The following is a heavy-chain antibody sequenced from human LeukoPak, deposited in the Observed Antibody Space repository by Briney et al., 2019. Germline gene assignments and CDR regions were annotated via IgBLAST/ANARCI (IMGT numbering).Heavy chain of an antibody. Sequence: SETLSLTCAVYGGSFSGYYWSWIRQPPGKGLEWIGEINHSGSTNYNPSLKSRVTISVDTSKNQFSLKLSSVTAAGTAVYYCARGPRWYYHAFDIWGQGTMVTVSS. V-gene: IGHV4-34*01. CDR2: INHSGST. J-gene: IGHJ3*02. CDR1: GGSFSGYY. D-gene: IGHD4-23*01. CDR3: ARGPRWYYHAFDI.